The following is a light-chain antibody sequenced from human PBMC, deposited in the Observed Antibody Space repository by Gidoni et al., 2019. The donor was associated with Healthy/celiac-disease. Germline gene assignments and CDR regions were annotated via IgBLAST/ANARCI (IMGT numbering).Light chain of an antibody. J-gene: IGKJ3*01. CDR3: QQSYSTPFT. V-gene: IGKV1-39*01. CDR1: QSISSY. CDR2: AAS. Sequence: DIQMTQSPSSLSASVGDRVTITCRASQSISSYLNWSQQKPGKAPKLLIYAASSLQSGVPSRSSGSGSGTDFTLTISSLQPEDFATYYCQQSYSTPFTFGPGTKVDIK.